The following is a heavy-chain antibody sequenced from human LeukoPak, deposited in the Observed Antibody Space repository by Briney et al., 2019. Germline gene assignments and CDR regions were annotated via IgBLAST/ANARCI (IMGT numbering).Heavy chain of an antibody. J-gene: IGHJ3*02. D-gene: IGHD3-3*01. V-gene: IGHV3-7*01. CDR3: ARGYYDFWSGYPIRPFEAFDI. Sequence: PGGSLRLSCAASGFTFSSYAMSWVRQAPGKGLEWVANIKQDGTEKFYVDSVKGRFTISRDNAKNSLYLQMNSLRTEDTAVYYCARGYYDFWSGYPIRPFEAFDIWGQGTIVTVSS. CDR2: IKQDGTEK. CDR1: GFTFSSYA.